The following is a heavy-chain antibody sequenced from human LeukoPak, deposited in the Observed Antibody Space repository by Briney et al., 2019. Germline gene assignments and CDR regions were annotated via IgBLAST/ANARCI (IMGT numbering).Heavy chain of an antibody. Sequence: GGSLRLSCAASGFTFAEYGMTWVRQVPGKGLEWVSGINWHADSTYYADSVQGRFTISRDNSKNTLFLQMSGLRAEDTAVYFCARGAYGDYDYWGQGTLVTVSS. V-gene: IGHV3-23*01. CDR3: ARGAYGDYDY. CDR2: INWHADST. CDR1: GFTFAEYG. J-gene: IGHJ4*02. D-gene: IGHD4-17*01.